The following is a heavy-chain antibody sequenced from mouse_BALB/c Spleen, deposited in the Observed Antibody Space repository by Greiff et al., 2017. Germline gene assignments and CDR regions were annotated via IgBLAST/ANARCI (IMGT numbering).Heavy chain of an antibody. Sequence: VQLQQPGAELVRPGASVKLSCKASGYTFTSYWINWVKQRPGQGLEWIGNIYPSDSYTNYNQKFKDKVTLTVDKSSSTAYMQLSSPTSEDSAVYYCTRGDFNFDYWGQGTTLTVSS. J-gene: IGHJ2*01. CDR2: IYPSDSYT. V-gene: IGHV1-69*02. CDR1: GYTFTSYW. CDR3: TRGDFNFDY.